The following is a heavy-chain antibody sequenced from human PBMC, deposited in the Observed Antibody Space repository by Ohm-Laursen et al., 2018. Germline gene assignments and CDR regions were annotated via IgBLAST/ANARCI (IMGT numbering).Heavy chain of an antibody. Sequence: SLRLSCTASGFRFDDYAMHWVRHAPGKGLEWVSGISWNSGSIGYADSVKGRFTISRDNANNSLYLQMNSLRAEDTAVYYCARGPDPLPSDDFDYWGQGTLVTVSS. J-gene: IGHJ4*02. CDR1: GFRFDDYA. D-gene: IGHD2-2*01. V-gene: IGHV3-9*01. CDR3: ARGPDPLPSDDFDY. CDR2: ISWNSGSI.